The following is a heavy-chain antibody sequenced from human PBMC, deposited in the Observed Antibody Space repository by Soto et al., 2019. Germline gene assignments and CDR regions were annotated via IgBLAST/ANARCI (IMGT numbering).Heavy chain of an antibody. Sequence: GASVKFSCKASGYTFTGYPIHWVRQAPGQGLECMGWLNTGNGDTKSSQKFQGRVTITRXPXXSXXXMXVXXLTXAXTAVYYCATDWARAEDVWGQGTALTVSS. CDR3: ATDWARAEDV. J-gene: IGHJ6*02. CDR2: LNTGNGDT. V-gene: IGHV1-3*04. CDR1: GYTFTGYP. D-gene: IGHD7-27*01.